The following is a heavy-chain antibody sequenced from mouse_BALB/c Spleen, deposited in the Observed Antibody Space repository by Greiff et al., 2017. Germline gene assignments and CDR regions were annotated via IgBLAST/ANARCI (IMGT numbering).Heavy chain of an antibody. CDR3: ARERGVYDGYYGGFAY. CDR2: ISSGGST. Sequence: EVKLQESGGGLVKPGGSLKLSCAASGFTFSSYAMSWVRQTPEKRLEWVASISSGGSTYYPDSVKGRFTISRDNARNILYLQMSSLRSEDTAMYYCARERGVYDGYYGGFAYWGQGTLVTVSA. V-gene: IGHV5-6-5*01. CDR1: GFTFSSYA. D-gene: IGHD2-3*01. J-gene: IGHJ3*01.